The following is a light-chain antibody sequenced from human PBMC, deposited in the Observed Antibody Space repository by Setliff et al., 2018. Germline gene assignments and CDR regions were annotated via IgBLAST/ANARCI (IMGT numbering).Light chain of an antibody. V-gene: IGLV1-44*01. CDR1: SSNIGSNT. Sequence: QSVLTQPPSASGTPGQRVTISCSGSSSNIGSNTVNWYQQPPGTAPKLLIYRNNQRPSGVPDRFSGSKSGTSASLAISGLQSEDEADYSCAAWDDSLNGVIFGGGTKVTVL. CDR3: AAWDDSLNGVI. J-gene: IGLJ2*01. CDR2: RNN.